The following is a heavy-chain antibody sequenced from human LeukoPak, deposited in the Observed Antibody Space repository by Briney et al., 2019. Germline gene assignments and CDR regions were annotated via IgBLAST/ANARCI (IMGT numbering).Heavy chain of an antibody. CDR2: IYPGESDT. J-gene: IGHJ5*02. Sequence: PGGALHIPCQGSGCSFTSYWIGWVRPMPGKGLEWMGIIYPGESDTIYSPSFQGQLTISADKCISSAYLQWSSLKASDTAMYYCARQGYSSGWYPPLNWLDPWGQGTLVTVSS. CDR1: GCSFTSYW. CDR3: ARQGYSSGWYPPLNWLDP. V-gene: IGHV5-51*01. D-gene: IGHD6-19*01.